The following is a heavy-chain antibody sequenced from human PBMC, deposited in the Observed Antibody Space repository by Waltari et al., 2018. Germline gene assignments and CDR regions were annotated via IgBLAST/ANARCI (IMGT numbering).Heavy chain of an antibody. CDR1: GGTFSSYA. CDR2: IIPIFGTA. D-gene: IGHD4-17*01. V-gene: IGHV1-69*01. CDR3: ARDRHDYGGNSDWFDP. J-gene: IGHJ5*02. Sequence: QVQLVQSGAEVKKPGSSVQVSCKASGGTFSSYAISWVRQAPGQGLEWMGGIIPIFGTANYAQKFQGRVTITADESTSTAYMELSSLRSEDTAVYYCARDRHDYGGNSDWFDPWGQGTLVTVSS.